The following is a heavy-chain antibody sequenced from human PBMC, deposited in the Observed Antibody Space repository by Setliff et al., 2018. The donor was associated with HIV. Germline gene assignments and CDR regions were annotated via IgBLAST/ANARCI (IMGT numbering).Heavy chain of an antibody. V-gene: IGHV1-2*06. J-gene: IGHJ3*02. CDR1: GYTFTGYY. Sequence: VKVSCKASGYTFTGYYIHWVRQAPGQGLEWMGRIIPSSGGTNYAQKFQGRVTMTRDTSISTAYMELSRQRSDDTAVYYCASKVYCTNGVCLDAFDIWGQGTMVTVSS. CDR2: IIPSSGGT. CDR3: ASKVYCTNGVCLDAFDI. D-gene: IGHD2-8*01.